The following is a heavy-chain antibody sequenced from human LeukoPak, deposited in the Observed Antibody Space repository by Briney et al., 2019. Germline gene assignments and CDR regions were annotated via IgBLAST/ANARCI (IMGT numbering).Heavy chain of an antibody. CDR3: ARDPTRYLRYGYFDY. D-gene: IGHD4-17*01. J-gene: IGHJ4*02. CDR2: ISGSGGST. V-gene: IGHV3-23*01. Sequence: PGGSLRPSCAASGFTFSSYAMSWVRQAPGKGLEWVSVISGSGGSTYYADAVKGRFTISRDSSKNTLYLQMHSLRAEDTAIYYCARDPTRYLRYGYFDYWGQGAQVTVSS. CDR1: GFTFSSYA.